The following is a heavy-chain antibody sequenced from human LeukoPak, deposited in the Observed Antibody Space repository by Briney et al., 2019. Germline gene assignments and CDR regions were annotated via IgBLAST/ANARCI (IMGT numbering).Heavy chain of an antibody. CDR3: VKDRYSGYAQPYHFDY. Sequence: GGSLRLSCSASGFTFSSYAMHWVRQAPGKGLEYVSAISSDKGNTYYADSVQGRFTISRDNSKNTLYLQMSSLRTEDTAVYYCVKDRYSGYAQPYHFDYWGQGTLVTVSS. CDR2: ISSDKGNT. D-gene: IGHD5-12*01. CDR1: GFTFSSYA. J-gene: IGHJ4*02. V-gene: IGHV3-64D*06.